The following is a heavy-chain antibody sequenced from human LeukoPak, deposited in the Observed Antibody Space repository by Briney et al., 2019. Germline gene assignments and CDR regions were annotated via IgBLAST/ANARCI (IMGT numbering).Heavy chain of an antibody. CDR1: GFTLTNYD. J-gene: IGHJ2*01. CDR3: AKALNYWYFDL. V-gene: IGHV3-23*01. CDR2: SGADDGTT. Sequence: GGSLRLSCAASGFTLTNYDMSWVRQAPGKGLEWVSASGADDGTTYADSVKGRFIISRDTSQNTPYLQMNSLRAEDTATYYCAKALNYWYFDLWGRGNLVTVSS.